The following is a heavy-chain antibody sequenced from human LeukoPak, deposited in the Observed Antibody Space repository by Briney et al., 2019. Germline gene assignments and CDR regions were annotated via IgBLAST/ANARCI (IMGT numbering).Heavy chain of an antibody. CDR1: GFTFSSYG. CDR2: ISYDGSNK. D-gene: IGHD3-9*01. Sequence: GRSLRLSCAASGFTFSSYGMHWVRQAPGKGLEWVAVISYDGSNKYYADSVKGRFTISRDNSKNTLYLQMNSLRAEDTAVYYCAKDQRYFDWTPSTSYGMDVWGKGTTVTVSS. CDR3: AKDQRYFDWTPSTSYGMDV. J-gene: IGHJ6*04. V-gene: IGHV3-30*18.